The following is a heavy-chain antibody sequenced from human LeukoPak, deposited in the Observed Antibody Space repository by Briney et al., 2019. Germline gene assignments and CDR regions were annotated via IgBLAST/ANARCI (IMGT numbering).Heavy chain of an antibody. J-gene: IGHJ4*02. V-gene: IGHV3-30*02. CDR1: GFSFSSYG. Sequence: GGSLRLSCAASGFSFSSYGMHWVRQAPGKGLEWVAFIRYDGSNKYYADSVKGRFTISRDNSKNTLYLQMNSLRAEDTTVYYCAKDSRRNSGSYVFDYWGQGTLVTVSS. CDR3: AKDSRRNSGSYVFDY. CDR2: IRYDGSNK. D-gene: IGHD1-26*01.